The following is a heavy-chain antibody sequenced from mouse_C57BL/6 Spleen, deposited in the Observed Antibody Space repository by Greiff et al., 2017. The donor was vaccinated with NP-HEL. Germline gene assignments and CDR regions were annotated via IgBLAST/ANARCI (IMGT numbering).Heavy chain of an antibody. CDR3: AREGNYYGNSYWYFDV. Sequence: EVQLQESGPGLVKPSQSLSLTCSVTGYSITSGYYWNWIRQFPGNKLEWMGYISYDGSNNYNPSLKNRISITRDTSKNQFFLKLNSVTTEDTATYYCAREGNYYGNSYWYFDVWGTGTTVTVSS. V-gene: IGHV3-6*01. CDR1: GYSITSGYY. D-gene: IGHD2-1*01. CDR2: ISYDGSN. J-gene: IGHJ1*03.